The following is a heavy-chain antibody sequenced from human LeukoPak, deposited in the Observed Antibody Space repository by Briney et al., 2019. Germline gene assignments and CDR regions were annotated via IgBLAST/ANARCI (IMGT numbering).Heavy chain of an antibody. CDR1: GFTFNTYA. Sequence: GGSLRLSRAASGFTFNTYAMNWVRQAPGKGLEWVSTISGNGGSTYDADSVKGRFTISRDNSKNTLYLQMNSLRAEDTAFYYCAKVAGTTRGYYFDYWGQGTLVTVSS. V-gene: IGHV3-23*01. J-gene: IGHJ4*02. D-gene: IGHD1-7*01. CDR3: AKVAGTTRGYYFDY. CDR2: ISGNGGST.